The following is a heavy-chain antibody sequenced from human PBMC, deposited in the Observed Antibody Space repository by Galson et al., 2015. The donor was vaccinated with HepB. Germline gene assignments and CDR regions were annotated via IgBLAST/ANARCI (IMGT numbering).Heavy chain of an antibody. CDR2: IIPIFGTA. J-gene: IGHJ4*02. Sequence: SVKVSCKASGGTFSSYAISWVRQAPGQGLEWMGGIIPIFGTANYAQKFQGRVTITADESTSTAYMELSSLRSEDTAVYYCARDPGDTAMVSSDFDYWGQGTLVTVSS. D-gene: IGHD5-18*01. CDR1: GGTFSSYA. CDR3: ARDPGDTAMVSSDFDY. V-gene: IGHV1-69*13.